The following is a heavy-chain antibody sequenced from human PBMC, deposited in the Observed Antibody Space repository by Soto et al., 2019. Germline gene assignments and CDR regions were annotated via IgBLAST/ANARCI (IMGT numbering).Heavy chain of an antibody. CDR2: ISYDGSNK. CDR3: AKDLNGGNSGGYYYYGMDV. D-gene: IGHD2-21*01. V-gene: IGHV3-30*18. J-gene: IGHJ6*02. CDR1: GFTFSSYV. Sequence: GGSLRLSCAASGFTFSSYVMHWVRQAPGKGLEWVEVISYDGSNKYYADAVKGRFTISRDNSKNTLSLQMNSLRAEDTAVYYCAKDLNGGNSGGYYYYGMDVWGQGTTVPVSS.